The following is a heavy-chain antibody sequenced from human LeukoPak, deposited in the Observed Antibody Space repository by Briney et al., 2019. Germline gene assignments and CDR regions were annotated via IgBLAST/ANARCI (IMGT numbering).Heavy chain of an antibody. V-gene: IGHV3-7*01. CDR2: INQDGSEK. J-gene: IGHJ4*02. D-gene: IGHD4-23*01. CDR1: GFTFTTYW. Sequence: PGGSLRLSCAASGFTFTTYWMSWVRQAPGKELEWVANINQDGSEKYYVDSVKGRFTISRDNAKNSLYLQMNSLRAEDTAVYFCVRAIGSNTLWGQGTLVTVSS. CDR3: VRAIGSNTL.